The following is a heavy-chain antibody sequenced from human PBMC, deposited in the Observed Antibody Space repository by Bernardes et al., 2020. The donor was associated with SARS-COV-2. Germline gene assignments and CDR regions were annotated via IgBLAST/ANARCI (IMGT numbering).Heavy chain of an antibody. V-gene: IGHV4-4*02. CDR2: IYHSGST. D-gene: IGHD3-10*01. CDR3: ARVDMVRGPLLDY. J-gene: IGHJ4*02. Sequence: SETLSLTCAVSGGSISSSNWWSWVRQPPGKGLEWIGEIYHSGSTNYNPSLKSRVTISVDKSKNQFSLKLSSVTAADTAVYYCARVDMVRGPLLDYWGQGTLVTVSS. CDR1: GGSISSSNW.